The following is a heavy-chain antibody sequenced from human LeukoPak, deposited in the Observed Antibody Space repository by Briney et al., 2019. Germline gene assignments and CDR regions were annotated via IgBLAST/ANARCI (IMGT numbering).Heavy chain of an antibody. CDR3: ARLRADHFDY. CDR2: INPNSGGT. Sequence: ASVKLSCKASGYIFAGYYMHWVRQAPGQGLEWMGWINPNSGGTNYAQKFQGRVTMTRDTSISTAYMALSRLRSDDTAVYYCARLRADHFDYWGQGTLVTVSS. CDR1: GYIFAGYY. J-gene: IGHJ4*02. D-gene: IGHD5-12*01. V-gene: IGHV1-2*02.